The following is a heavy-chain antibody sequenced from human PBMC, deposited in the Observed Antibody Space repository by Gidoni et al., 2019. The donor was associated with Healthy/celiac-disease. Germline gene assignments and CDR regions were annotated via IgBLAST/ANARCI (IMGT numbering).Heavy chain of an antibody. Sequence: QVQLVESGGGVVQPGRSLRRSGAASGFTCSSYGMHVVRQAPGKGLWWLAVIPYDGSNKYYADSVKGRFTISRDNSKNTLYLQMNSLRAEDTAVYYCAKGGYSYGYPNYFDYWGQGTLVTVSS. CDR1: GFTCSSYG. J-gene: IGHJ4*02. D-gene: IGHD5-18*01. CDR2: IPYDGSNK. V-gene: IGHV3-30*18. CDR3: AKGGYSYGYPNYFDY.